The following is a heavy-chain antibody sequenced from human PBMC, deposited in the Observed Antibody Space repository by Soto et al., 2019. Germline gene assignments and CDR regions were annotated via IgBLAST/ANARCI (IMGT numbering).Heavy chain of an antibody. J-gene: IGHJ4*02. CDR3: ARDRYCGSTSCYTPIDY. V-gene: IGHV3-7*01. CDR1: GFTFSSHW. CDR2: INEDGSEK. D-gene: IGHD2-2*02. Sequence: EVQLVESGGGLVQPGGSLRLSCAASGFTFSSHWMNWVRQAPGKGLEWVANINEDGSEKWYVDSVKGRFTIARDNAENSXXXXXNXLRAEDTAIYYCARDRYCGSTSCYTPIDYWGQGSLVTVSS.